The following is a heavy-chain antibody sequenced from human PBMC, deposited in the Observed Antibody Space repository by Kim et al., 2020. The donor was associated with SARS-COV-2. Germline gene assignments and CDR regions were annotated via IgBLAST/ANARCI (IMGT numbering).Heavy chain of an antibody. CDR1: GFTFSSYA. CDR3: ARPGATTVTTYAPYFDY. Sequence: GGSLRLSCAASGFTFSSYAMHWVRQAPGKGLEWVAVISYDGSNKYYADSVKGRFTISRDNSKNTLYLQMNSLRAEDTAVYYCARPGATTVTTYAPYFDYWGQRTLFTVSS. V-gene: IGHV3-30*04. CDR2: ISYDGSNK. D-gene: IGHD4-17*01. J-gene: IGHJ4*02.